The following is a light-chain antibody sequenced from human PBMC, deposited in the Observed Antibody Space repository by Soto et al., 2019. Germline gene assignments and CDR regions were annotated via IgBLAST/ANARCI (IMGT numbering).Light chain of an antibody. V-gene: IGLV8-61*01. Sequence: QAVVTQEPSFSVSPGRTVTLTCGLSSGSVSNSYYPSWYQQTPGQAPRTLIYSTNTRSSGVPDRFSGSILGNKAALTITGAQADDESYYYCVLYMGSGIWVFGGGTKLTVL. J-gene: IGLJ3*02. CDR2: STN. CDR1: SGSVSNSYY. CDR3: VLYMGSGIWV.